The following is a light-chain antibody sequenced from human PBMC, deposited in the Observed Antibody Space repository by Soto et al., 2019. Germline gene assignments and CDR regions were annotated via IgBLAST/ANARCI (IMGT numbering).Light chain of an antibody. Sequence: EIVLTQSPATLSLSPGERATLSCRASQSVSSYLAWYQQKPGQAPRLLIYDASNRATGIPARFNGSGSGTDFTLTISSLEPEDCAVYYCQQRSNWPPYTFGQGTKLEIK. J-gene: IGKJ2*01. CDR1: QSVSSY. CDR3: QQRSNWPPYT. V-gene: IGKV3-11*01. CDR2: DAS.